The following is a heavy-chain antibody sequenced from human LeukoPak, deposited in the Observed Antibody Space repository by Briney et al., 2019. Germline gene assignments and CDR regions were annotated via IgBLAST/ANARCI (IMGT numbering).Heavy chain of an antibody. CDR3: ARSFIAADYFDY. Sequence: PGGSLRLSYAASGFTFSSYAMHWVRQAPGKGLEWVAVISYDGSNKYYADSVKGRFTISRDNSKNTLYLQMNSLRAEDTAVYYCARSFIAADYFDYWGQGTLVTVSS. CDR2: ISYDGSNK. V-gene: IGHV3-30-3*01. D-gene: IGHD6-6*01. CDR1: GFTFSSYA. J-gene: IGHJ4*02.